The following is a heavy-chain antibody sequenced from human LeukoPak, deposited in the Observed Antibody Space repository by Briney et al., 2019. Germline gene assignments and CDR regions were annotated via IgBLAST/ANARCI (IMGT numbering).Heavy chain of an antibody. J-gene: IGHJ4*02. Sequence: GGSLRLSCEASGFTFSSYAMSWVRQAPGKGLEWVSGISTNGGSTSYADSVKGRLTISRDNSKNTLYLQMNSLRAEDTAVYYCQVITMVRGVDDYWGQGTLVTVSS. V-gene: IGHV3-23*01. D-gene: IGHD3-10*01. CDR3: QVITMVRGVDDY. CDR2: ISTNGGST. CDR1: GFTFSSYA.